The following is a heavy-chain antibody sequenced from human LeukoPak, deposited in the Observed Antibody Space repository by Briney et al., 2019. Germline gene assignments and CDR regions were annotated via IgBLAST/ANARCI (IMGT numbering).Heavy chain of an antibody. CDR1: GYTFTSYG. J-gene: IGHJ3*02. V-gene: IGHV1-18*01. CDR3: AKDSHGSGYFLDAFDI. CDR2: ISTYNDNT. Sequence: ASVKVSCKASGYTFTSYGLNWVRQAPGQGLEWMGWISTYNDNTNYTQKLQGRVTMTTDTSTSTAYMELRSLRSDDTAVYYCAKDSHGSGYFLDAFDIWGQGTLVTVSS. D-gene: IGHD3-22*01.